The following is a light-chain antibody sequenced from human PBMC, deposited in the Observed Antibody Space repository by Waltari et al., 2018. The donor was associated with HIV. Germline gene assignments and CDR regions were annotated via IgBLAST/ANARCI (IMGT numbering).Light chain of an antibody. Sequence: QSVLTQPPSASGTLGQAVTISCFGSTSNIGSNTVNWYQHLPGAAPKLIIFRNHQRPSGVPDRFSGSQSGTSAFLTITGLLAGDEATYYCAAWDASLHVLFGGGTQLTVV. J-gene: IGLJ2*01. CDR2: RNH. V-gene: IGLV1-44*01. CDR3: AAWDASLHVL. CDR1: TSNIGSNT.